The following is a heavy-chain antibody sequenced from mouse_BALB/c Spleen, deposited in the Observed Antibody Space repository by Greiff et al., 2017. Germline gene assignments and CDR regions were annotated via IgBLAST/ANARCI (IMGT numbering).Heavy chain of an antibody. Sequence: VQLKESGAELVKPGASVKLSCTASGFNIKDTYMHWVKQRPEQGLEWIGRIDPANGNTKYDPKFQGKATLTADTSSNTAYLQLSSLTSEDTAVYYCARYGPSKKLGAMDYWGQGTSVTVSS. J-gene: IGHJ4*01. V-gene: IGHV14-3*02. CDR3: ARYGPSKKLGAMDY. D-gene: IGHD4-1*01. CDR2: IDPANGNT. CDR1: GFNIKDTY.